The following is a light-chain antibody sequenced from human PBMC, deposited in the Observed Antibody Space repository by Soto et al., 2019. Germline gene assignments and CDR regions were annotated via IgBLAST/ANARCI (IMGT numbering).Light chain of an antibody. V-gene: IGKV3-11*01. Sequence: IVLTQSPATLSLSPGERATLSYRASQSVSIYLAWYQQKPGQAPRLLIYDSSNRAAGIPARFSARGSGTDFTLFISNLEPEDSAVYYCQHRSNWPPITFGQGTRLEIK. CDR1: QSVSIY. CDR2: DSS. J-gene: IGKJ5*01. CDR3: QHRSNWPPIT.